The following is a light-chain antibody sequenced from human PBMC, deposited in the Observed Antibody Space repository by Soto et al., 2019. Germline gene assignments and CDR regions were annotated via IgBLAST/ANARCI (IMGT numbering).Light chain of an antibody. CDR2: EVV. J-gene: IGLJ1*01. CDR3: KSYAGSNTYV. Sequence: QSALTQPPSAYGSPGQAVTISGTGTKNDIGVYDFVSWYQHHPGKAPRLLIYEVVQRPSGVPDRFSGSKSGNTASLTVSGLQAADEADYFCKSYAGSNTYVFGSGTKLTVL. V-gene: IGLV2-8*01. CDR1: KNDIGVYDF.